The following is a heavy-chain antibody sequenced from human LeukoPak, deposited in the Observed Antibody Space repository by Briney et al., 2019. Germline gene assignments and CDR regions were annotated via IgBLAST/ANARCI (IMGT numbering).Heavy chain of an antibody. CDR3: ARDQGGPTAY. CDR2: I. Sequence: GGSLRLSCAASGFTFSMYSMNWVRQAPGKGLEWVSYIKGRFTISRDNGKNSLYLQINSLRAEDTAIYYCARDQGGPTAYWGQGTLVTVSS. J-gene: IGHJ4*02. CDR1: GFTFSMYS. D-gene: IGHD1-26*01. V-gene: IGHV3-48*01.